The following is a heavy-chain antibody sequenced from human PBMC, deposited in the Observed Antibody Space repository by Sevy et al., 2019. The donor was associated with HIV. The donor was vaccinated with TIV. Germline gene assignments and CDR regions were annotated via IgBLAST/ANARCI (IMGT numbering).Heavy chain of an antibody. J-gene: IGHJ6*02. CDR3: ARAYTFFSSGWYKDYYGMDV. Sequence: GGSLRLSCAASGFTFSSYSMNWVRQAPGKGLEWVSSISSSSSYIYYADSVKGRFTISRDNAKNSLYLQINSLRAEDTGEYYCARAYTFFSSGWYKDYYGMDVWGQGTTVTVSS. CDR1: GFTFSSYS. CDR2: ISSSSSYI. D-gene: IGHD6-19*01. V-gene: IGHV3-21*01.